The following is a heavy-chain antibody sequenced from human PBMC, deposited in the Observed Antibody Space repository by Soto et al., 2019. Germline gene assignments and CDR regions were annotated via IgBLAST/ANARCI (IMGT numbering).Heavy chain of an antibody. V-gene: IGHV4-59*08. Sequence: SETLSLTCTVSGGSISSYYWSWIRQPPGKGLECIGYIYYSGSTNYNPSLKSRVTISVDTSKNQFSLKLSSVTAADTAVYYRARQGLSSRLYYYYYMDVWGKGTTVTVSS. CDR3: ARQGLSSRLYYYYYMDV. J-gene: IGHJ6*03. D-gene: IGHD6-13*01. CDR1: GGSISSYY. CDR2: IYYSGST.